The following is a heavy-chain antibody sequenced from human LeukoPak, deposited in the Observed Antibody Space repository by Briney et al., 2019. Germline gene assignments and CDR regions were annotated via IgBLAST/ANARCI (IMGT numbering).Heavy chain of an antibody. V-gene: IGHV3-21*01. CDR1: GFTFSSYS. D-gene: IGHD4-17*01. CDR3: ARTMTTVTRDFDY. Sequence: GGSLRLSCAASGFTFSSYSMNWVRQAPGKGPEWVSSISSSSSYIYYADSVKGRFTISRDNAKNSLYLQMNSLRAEDTAVYYCARTMTTVTRDFDYWGQGTLVAVSS. CDR2: ISSSSSYI. J-gene: IGHJ4*02.